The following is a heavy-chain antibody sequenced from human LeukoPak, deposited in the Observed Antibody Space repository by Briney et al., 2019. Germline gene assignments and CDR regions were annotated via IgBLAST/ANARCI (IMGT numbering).Heavy chain of an antibody. CDR2: IWYDGSNR. V-gene: IGHV3-33*03. CDR3: ASGLIGGSFDY. D-gene: IGHD3-10*01. J-gene: IGHJ4*02. CDR1: GFSFKTHG. Sequence: PGGSLRLSCAASGFSFKTHGMHWVRQTPGKGLEWVALIWYDGSNRFYADSVKGRFTISRDNSKSTLYLQMSSLRAEDTAVYFCASGLIGGSFDYWGQGTLVTVFS.